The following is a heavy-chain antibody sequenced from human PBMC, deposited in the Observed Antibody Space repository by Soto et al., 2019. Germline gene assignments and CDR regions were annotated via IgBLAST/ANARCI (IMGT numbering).Heavy chain of an antibody. J-gene: IGHJ6*02. Sequence: QVQLVQSGAEVKKPGASVKVSCKASGYTFTSYDINWGRQATGQGLEWMGWMNPNSGNTGYAQKSKSRVIMTRNTSINTDYMELSSLRSKDPAVYYCAREKTSYGMDVWGQGTTVTVSS. CDR3: AREKTSYGMDV. CDR2: MNPNSGNT. CDR1: GYTFTSYD. V-gene: IGHV1-8*01.